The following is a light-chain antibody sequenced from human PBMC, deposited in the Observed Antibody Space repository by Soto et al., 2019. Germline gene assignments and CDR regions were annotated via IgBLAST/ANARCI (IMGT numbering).Light chain of an antibody. V-gene: IGLV2-14*01. CDR1: SSDVGGYNY. Sequence: QPALTQPASVSGSPGQSITISCTGTSSDVGGYNYVSWYQQHPGKAPKLMICEVSNRPSGVSNRFSGSKSGNTASLTISGLQAEDEADYYCSSYTSSSTLVFGTGTKLTVL. CDR2: EVS. CDR3: SSYTSSSTLV. J-gene: IGLJ1*01.